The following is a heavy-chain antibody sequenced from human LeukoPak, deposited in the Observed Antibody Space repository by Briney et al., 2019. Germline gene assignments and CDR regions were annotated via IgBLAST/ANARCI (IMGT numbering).Heavy chain of an antibody. J-gene: IGHJ3*02. CDR3: ATWRNAFDI. CDR2: VYYSGNA. CDR1: GVSIISYY. V-gene: IGHV4-59*04. D-gene: IGHD3-3*01. Sequence: PSETLSLTCTVSGVSIISYYWSWIRQPPGKGLEWLSNVYYSGNAYYNPSLKTRLTVSVDTSKNQFSLKMRSVTAADTAVYYCATWRNAFDIWGQGAMVTVSS.